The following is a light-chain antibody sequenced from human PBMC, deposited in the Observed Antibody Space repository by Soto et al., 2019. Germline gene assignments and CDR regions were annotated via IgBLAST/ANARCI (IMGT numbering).Light chain of an antibody. CDR3: QQYNNWPPIT. Sequence: EIVMTQSPATLSVSPGERATLSCRASQSVSSDLAWYQQKPGQAPRLLMYGASTRATGIPARFSGSGSGTELTLIISSLQSEDSAVYYCQQYNNWPPITFGQGTRLEIK. J-gene: IGKJ5*01. CDR2: GAS. V-gene: IGKV3-15*01. CDR1: QSVSSD.